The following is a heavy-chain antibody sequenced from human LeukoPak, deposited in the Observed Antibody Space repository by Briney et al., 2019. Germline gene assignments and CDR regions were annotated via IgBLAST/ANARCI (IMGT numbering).Heavy chain of an antibody. CDR2: ISAYNGNT. J-gene: IGHJ5*02. CDR1: DYSFTSYG. V-gene: IGHV1-18*01. Sequence: ASVKVFYKASDYSFTSYGISWVRQAPGQGLERMGWISAYNGNTNYAQKLQGRVTMTTDTSTSTAYMELRSLRSDDTAVYYCARGLYCSSPSCYAGGWFDPWCQGTLVTVSS. CDR3: ARGLYCSSPSCYAGGWFDP. D-gene: IGHD2-2*01.